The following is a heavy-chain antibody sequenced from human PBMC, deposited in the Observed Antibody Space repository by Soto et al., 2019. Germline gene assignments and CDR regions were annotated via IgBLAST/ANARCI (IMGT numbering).Heavy chain of an antibody. J-gene: IGHJ6*02. CDR1: GGTFSSYA. Sequence: QVQLVQSGAEVKKPGSSVKVSCKASGGTFSSYAISWVRQAPGQGLEWMGGIIPIFGTANYAQKFQGRVTITADESTSTAYMELSSLRSEDTAVYYCARDNWKAMVRGVITAPYYYYGMDVWCQGTTVTVSS. CDR2: IIPIFGTA. CDR3: ARDNWKAMVRGVITAPYYYYGMDV. V-gene: IGHV1-69*01. D-gene: IGHD3-10*01.